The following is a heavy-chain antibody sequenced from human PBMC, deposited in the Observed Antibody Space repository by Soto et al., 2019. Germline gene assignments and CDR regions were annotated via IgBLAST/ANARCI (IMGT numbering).Heavy chain of an antibody. Sequence: PSQTLSLTCAISGDSVPSNTSAWNWVRQSPSRGLEWLGRTYYRSKWSSDYAVSVKSRITINPDTSKNQFSLQLNSVTPEDTAVYYCARRYSAYGVGALEVWGQGTTVTVSS. J-gene: IGHJ6*02. CDR3: ARRYSAYGVGALEV. V-gene: IGHV6-1*01. CDR2: TYYRSKWSS. CDR1: GDSVPSNTSA. D-gene: IGHD5-12*01.